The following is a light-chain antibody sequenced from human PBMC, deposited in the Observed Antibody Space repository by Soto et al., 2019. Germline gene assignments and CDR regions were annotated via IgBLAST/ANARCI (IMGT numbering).Light chain of an antibody. V-gene: IGLV2-14*03. J-gene: IGLJ2*01. CDR1: SSDIGAYNY. CDR3: SSDTSSSTHVV. Sequence: QSALTQPASVSGSPGQSITISCTGTSSDIGAYNYVSWYRHHPGKAPKLMIYDVTNRPSGVSNRFSGSKSGNTASLTISGLQAEDEADYYCSSDTSSSTHVVFGGGTKVTVL. CDR2: DVT.